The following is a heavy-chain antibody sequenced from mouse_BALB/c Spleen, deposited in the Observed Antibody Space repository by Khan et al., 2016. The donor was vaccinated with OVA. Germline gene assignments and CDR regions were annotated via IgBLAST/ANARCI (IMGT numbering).Heavy chain of an antibody. V-gene: IGHV1S137*01. CDR3: ARSCTTTASLYAMDY. CDR1: GYTFTDYT. CDR2: ISTYYGDA. J-gene: IGHJ4*01. D-gene: IGHD1-2*01. Sequence: QVQLQQSGAELVRPGVSVKISCKGSGYTFTDYTIHWMKQSHTKSLEWIGLISTYYGDAKYNQKFKDRATMTVDKSSNTAYMELARLTSDDSAIYYCARSCTTTASLYAMDYWGQGTSVTVSS.